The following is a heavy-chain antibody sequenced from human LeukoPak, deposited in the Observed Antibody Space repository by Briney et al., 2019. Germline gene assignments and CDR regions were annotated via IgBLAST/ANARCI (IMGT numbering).Heavy chain of an antibody. CDR3: ARGRRGHYYGSGSAFDP. D-gene: IGHD3-10*01. CDR2: INHSGST. Sequence: SETLSLTCAVYGGSFSGYYWSWIRQPPGKGLEWIGEINHSGSTNYNPSLKSRVTISVDTSKNQFSLKLSSVTAADTAVYYCARGRRGHYYGSGSAFDPWGQGTLVTVSS. V-gene: IGHV4-34*01. CDR1: GGSFSGYY. J-gene: IGHJ5*02.